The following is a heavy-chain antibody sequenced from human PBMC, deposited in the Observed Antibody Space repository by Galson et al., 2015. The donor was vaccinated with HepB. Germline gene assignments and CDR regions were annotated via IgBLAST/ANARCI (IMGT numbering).Heavy chain of an antibody. CDR2: IYPGDSDT. Sequence: QSGAEVKKPGESLKISCKGSGYSFTSYWIGWVRQMPGKGLEWMGIIYPGDSDTRYSPSFQGQVTISADKSISTAYLQWSSLKASDTAMYYCARHPWGYGDYFSRFDPWGQGTLVTVSS. CDR1: GYSFTSYW. D-gene: IGHD4-17*01. V-gene: IGHV5-51*01. CDR3: ARHPWGYGDYFSRFDP. J-gene: IGHJ5*02.